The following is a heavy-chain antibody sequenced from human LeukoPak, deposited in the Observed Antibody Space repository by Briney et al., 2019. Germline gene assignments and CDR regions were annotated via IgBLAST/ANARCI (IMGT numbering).Heavy chain of an antibody. CDR2: IGGSGSST. CDR3: ARDSMSGSYYDDAFDI. CDR1: GFTFSSNV. V-gene: IGHV3-21*01. D-gene: IGHD1-26*01. Sequence: GGSLRLSCAVSGFTFSSNVMSWVRQAPGKGLEWVSTIGGSGSSTYYADSVKGRFTISRDNAKNSLYLQMNSLRAEDTAVYYCARDSMSGSYYDDAFDIWGQGTMVTVSS. J-gene: IGHJ3*02.